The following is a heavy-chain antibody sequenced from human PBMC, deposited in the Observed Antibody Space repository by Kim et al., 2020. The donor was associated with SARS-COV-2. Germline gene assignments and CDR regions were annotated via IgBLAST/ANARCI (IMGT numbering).Heavy chain of an antibody. Sequence: SETLSLTCTVSGDSVSSGSYYWSWIRQPPGKGLEWIGYIYYSGSTNYNPSLKSRVTISVDTSKNQFFLKLRSVTAADTAVYYCARVSGSSDAFDIWGQGTMVTVSS. J-gene: IGHJ3*02. CDR1: GDSVSSGSYY. CDR3: ARVSGSSDAFDI. V-gene: IGHV4-61*01. D-gene: IGHD3-10*01. CDR2: IYYSGST.